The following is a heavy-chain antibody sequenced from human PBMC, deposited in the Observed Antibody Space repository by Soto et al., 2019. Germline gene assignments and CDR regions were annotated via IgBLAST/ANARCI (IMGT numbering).Heavy chain of an antibody. CDR1: SGPSSSHN. D-gene: IGHD1-1*01. V-gene: IGHV4-59*08. CDR3: VGQGIGNLHGRVDV. Sequence: QVQLQQSGPGLVKPSETLSLTCSVSSGPSSSHNWGWIRQPPGRGLEWIGYVYSTGGTSYNPSLKSRVTISADTSTNHISLTLTSVTAAATAVYYCVGQGIGNLHGRVDVWGQGTTVRVSS. J-gene: IGHJ6*02. CDR2: VYSTGGT.